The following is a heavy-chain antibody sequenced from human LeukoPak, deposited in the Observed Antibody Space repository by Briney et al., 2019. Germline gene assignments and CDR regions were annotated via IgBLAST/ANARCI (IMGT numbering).Heavy chain of an antibody. CDR3: ARGSTYYDSSGQVPFDY. CDR2: ISYDGSNK. Sequence: GGSLRLSCAASGFTFSSYAMHWVRQAPGKGLEWVAVISYDGSNKYYADSVKGRFTISRDNGKNTLYLQMNSLRAEDTAVYYCARGSTYYDSSGQVPFDYWGQGTLVTVSS. D-gene: IGHD3-22*01. V-gene: IGHV3-30-3*01. CDR1: GFTFSSYA. J-gene: IGHJ4*02.